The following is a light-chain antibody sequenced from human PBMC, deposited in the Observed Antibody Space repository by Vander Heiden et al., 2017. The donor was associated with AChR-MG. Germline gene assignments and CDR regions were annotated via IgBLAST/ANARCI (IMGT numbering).Light chain of an antibody. Sequence: QSALTQPASVSGSPGQSITISCTGTGSDIDAYKCVSWYQQHPGRAPKLMIHDVSYRPSRVSHRFSASKSGNTASLTISGLQPEDEADYYCSSYTTRNTVVFGGGTKVTVL. J-gene: IGLJ2*01. CDR2: DVS. CDR1: GSDIDAYKC. CDR3: SSYTTRNTVV. V-gene: IGLV2-14*03.